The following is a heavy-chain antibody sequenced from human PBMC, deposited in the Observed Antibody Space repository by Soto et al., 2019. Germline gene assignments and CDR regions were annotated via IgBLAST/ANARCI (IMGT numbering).Heavy chain of an antibody. CDR1: GGTFSSYT. CDR2: IIPILGIA. Sequence: QVQLVQSGAEVKKPGSSVKVSCKASGGTFSSYTISWVRQAPGQGLEWMGRIIPILGIANYAQKFQGRVTITADKSTSTAYMELSSLRSEDTAVYYCAREDSCYDKQFDYWGQGTLVTVSS. J-gene: IGHJ4*02. CDR3: AREDSCYDKQFDY. D-gene: IGHD5-12*01. V-gene: IGHV1-69*08.